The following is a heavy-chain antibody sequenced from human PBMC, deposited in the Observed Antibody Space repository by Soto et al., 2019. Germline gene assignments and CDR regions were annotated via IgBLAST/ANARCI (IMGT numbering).Heavy chain of an antibody. CDR1: GFTFRTYS. V-gene: IGHV3-48*02. Sequence: PGGSLRLSCAASGFTFRTYSMNWVRQSPGKGLEWVSYISSSSSTIYYADSVKGRFTISRDNAKNSLYLQMNSLRDEDTAVYYCAREVYSMGESSFDYWGQGTLVTVSS. CDR2: ISSSSSTI. D-gene: IGHD1-26*01. J-gene: IGHJ4*02. CDR3: AREVYSMGESSFDY.